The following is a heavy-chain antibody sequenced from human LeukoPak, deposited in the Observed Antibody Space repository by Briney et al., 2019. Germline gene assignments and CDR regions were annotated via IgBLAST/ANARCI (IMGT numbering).Heavy chain of an antibody. D-gene: IGHD1-14*01. Sequence: GGSLRLSCAASGFTVITNDMTWVRQAPGKGLEWVSILYSDGNTKYADSVQGRFTISRDNSKNTLYLEMNSLSPDDTAVYYCARGVEPLAANTLAYWGQGTLVTVSS. V-gene: IGHV3-53*01. CDR2: LYSDGNT. CDR1: GFTVITND. J-gene: IGHJ4*02. CDR3: ARGVEPLAANTLAY.